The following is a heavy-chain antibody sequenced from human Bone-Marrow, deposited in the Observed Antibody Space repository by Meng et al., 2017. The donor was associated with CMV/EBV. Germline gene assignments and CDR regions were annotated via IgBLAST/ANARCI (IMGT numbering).Heavy chain of an antibody. CDR1: GYTFTSYD. V-gene: IGHV1-8*01. D-gene: IGHD6-19*01. J-gene: IGHJ6*02. CDR3: ARVGSGWYYFGIPYYYYGMDV. CDR2: MNPNSGNT. Sequence: ASVKVSCKASGYTFTSYDINWVRQATGQGLEWMGWMNPNSGNTGYAQKFQGRVTMTRNTSISTAYMELSSLRSEDTAVYYCARVGSGWYYFGIPYYYYGMDVWGQGTTVTVSS.